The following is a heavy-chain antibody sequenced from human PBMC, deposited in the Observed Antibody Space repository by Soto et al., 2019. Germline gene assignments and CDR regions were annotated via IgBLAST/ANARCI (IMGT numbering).Heavy chain of an antibody. D-gene: IGHD4-17*01. J-gene: IGHJ4*02. CDR3: ARQMTTVTPGGVDY. Sequence: GESLKISCKGSGYSFTKYWIGWVRQMPGKGLEWMAIIYPDESDTRYSPSFQGQVTISADKSISTAYLQWSSLKASDTAMYYCARQMTTVTPGGVDYWGQGTLVTVSS. CDR1: GYSFTKYW. CDR2: IYPDESDT. V-gene: IGHV5-51*01.